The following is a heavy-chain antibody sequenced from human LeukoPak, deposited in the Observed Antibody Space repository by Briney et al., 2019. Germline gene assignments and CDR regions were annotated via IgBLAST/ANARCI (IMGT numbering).Heavy chain of an antibody. CDR2: IYYTGST. Sequence: SETLSLTCTVPGGSISNYYWSWIRQPPGKGLEWIGYIYYTGSTNYNPSLKSRVTISVDTSKNQFSLKVSSVTAADTAVYYCARDPRGGTSRDNWFDPWGQGTLVTVSS. J-gene: IGHJ5*02. V-gene: IGHV4-59*01. CDR3: ARDPRGGTSRDNWFDP. D-gene: IGHD1-1*01. CDR1: GGSISNYY.